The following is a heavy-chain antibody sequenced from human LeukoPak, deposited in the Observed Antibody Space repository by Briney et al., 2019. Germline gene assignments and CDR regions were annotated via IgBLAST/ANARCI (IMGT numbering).Heavy chain of an antibody. CDR3: AKDHDSGWTISPFDY. D-gene: IGHD1-1*01. CDR2: ISSSSSYI. V-gene: IGHV3-21*04. J-gene: IGHJ4*02. Sequence: GGSLRLSCAASGFTFSSYSMNWVRQAPGKGLEWVSSISSSSSYIYYADSVKGRFTISRDNSKNTLYLQMNSLRAEDTAVYYCAKDHDSGWTISPFDYWGQGTLVTVSS. CDR1: GFTFSSYS.